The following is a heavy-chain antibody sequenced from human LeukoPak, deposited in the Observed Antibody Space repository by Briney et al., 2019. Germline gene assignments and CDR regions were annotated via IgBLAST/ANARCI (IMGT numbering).Heavy chain of an antibody. J-gene: IGHJ4*02. D-gene: IGHD2-15*01. CDR2: IFHSGSF. CDR1: GYSIISDYF. Sequence: SETLSLTCTVPGYSIISDYFWGWVRQPPGKGPEWIGSIFHSGSFYYNPSLKSRVTISIDPSKNRFSLKLTSVTAADTAIYYCARVVASTSIDSWGQGTLVTVSS. V-gene: IGHV4-38-2*02. CDR3: ARVVASTSIDS.